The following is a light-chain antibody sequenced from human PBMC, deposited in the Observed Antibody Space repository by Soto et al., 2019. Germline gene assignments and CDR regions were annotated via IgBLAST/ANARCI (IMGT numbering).Light chain of an antibody. CDR3: QQHSNWPLT. V-gene: IGKV3-11*01. Sequence: IVLTQSPATLSLSPGERATLSCRASQTVSSSLAWYQQKPGQAPRILIDEAANRATGIPARFSGSGSGADFALSISSLYPEDFELYYFQQHSNWPLTFGGGTKVESK. CDR1: QTVSSS. J-gene: IGKJ4*01. CDR2: EAA.